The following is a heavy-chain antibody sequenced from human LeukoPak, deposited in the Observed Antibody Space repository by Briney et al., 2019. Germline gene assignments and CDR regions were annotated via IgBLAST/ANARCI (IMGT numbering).Heavy chain of an antibody. CDR3: ARGLSLRY. CDR1: GGSISSGGYS. CDR2: IYHSGST. V-gene: IGHV4-30-2*01. Sequence: SETLSLTCAVSGGSISSGGYSWSWIRQPPGKGLEWIGYIYHSGSTYYNPSLKSRVTISVDRSKNQFSLKLSSVTAADTAVYYCARGLSLRYWGQGTLVTVSS. J-gene: IGHJ4*02.